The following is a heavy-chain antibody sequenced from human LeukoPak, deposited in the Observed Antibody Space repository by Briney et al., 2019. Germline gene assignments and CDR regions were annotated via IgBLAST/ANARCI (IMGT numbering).Heavy chain of an antibody. CDR1: GYMFAPYW. D-gene: IGHD2-8*01. CDR2: ILADDFHT. Sequence: GQSLTISCKASGYMFAPYWISWVRQAPGKGLDWMGIILADDFHTKYSPSFQGHVDISADKSISTADLQLRSLTASGTAIYYGVILYTTLTRSIWGWFDPWGQGTLVTVSS. V-gene: IGHV5-51*01. J-gene: IGHJ5*02. CDR3: VILYTTLTRSIWGWFDP.